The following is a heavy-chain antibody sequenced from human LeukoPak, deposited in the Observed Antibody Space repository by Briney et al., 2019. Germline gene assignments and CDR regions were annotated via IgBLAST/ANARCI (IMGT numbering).Heavy chain of an antibody. J-gene: IGHJ6*03. D-gene: IGHD6-6*01. CDR3: ARDGGRRSAARPKFYYYMDV. CDR1: GYTFTGYY. Sequence: GASVKVSCKASGYTFTGYYMHWVRQAPGQGLEWMGWITPNTGVTNYAPKFQGRVTMTRDTSLSTAYMELTRLKSVDTAVYFCARDGGRRSAARPKFYYYMDVWGKGTTVIVSS. V-gene: IGHV1-2*02. CDR2: ITPNTGVT.